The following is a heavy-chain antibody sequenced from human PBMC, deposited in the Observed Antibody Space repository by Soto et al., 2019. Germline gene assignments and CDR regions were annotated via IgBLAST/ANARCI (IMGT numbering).Heavy chain of an antibody. V-gene: IGHV3-NL1*01. CDR2: IYSGGST. CDR3: ARIPRGITWYFDL. J-gene: IGHJ2*01. D-gene: IGHD3-10*01. CDR1: GFTFSSYG. Sequence: QVQLVESGGGVVQPGRSLRLSCAASGFTFSSYGMHWVRQAPGKGLEWVAVIYSGGSTYYADSVKGRFTISRDNSKNTLYLQMNSLRAEDTAVYYCARIPRGITWYFDLWGRGTLVTVSS.